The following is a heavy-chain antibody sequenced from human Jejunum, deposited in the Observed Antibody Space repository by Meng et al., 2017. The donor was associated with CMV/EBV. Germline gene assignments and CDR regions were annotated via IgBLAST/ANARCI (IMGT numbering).Heavy chain of an antibody. V-gene: IGHV1-2*06. CDR3: ARDRAGELDS. CDR2: MNPNGGAT. CDR1: GYTFSGYY. D-gene: IGHD6-19*01. Sequence: KVSCKASGYTFSGYYIHWVRQAPGQGLQFMGRMNPNGGATFYAQNFQGRVTMTRDTSINTAYLQLSRLRSDDTAIYFCARDRAGELDSWGQGTLVTVSS. J-gene: IGHJ4*02.